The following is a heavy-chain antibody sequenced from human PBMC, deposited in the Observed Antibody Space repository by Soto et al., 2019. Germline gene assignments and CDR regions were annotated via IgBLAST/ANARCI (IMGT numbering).Heavy chain of an antibody. D-gene: IGHD4-4*01. CDR1: GYTFTNYW. CDR3: ARLVSLLQPIDS. CDR2: IFPRDFDV. Sequence: PGESLKISCKTSGYTFTNYWSGWVRQMRGGGLEWLGLIFPRDFDVRYSPSFEGQVTISADRSTATAFLQWCSLEASDSALYFCARLVSLLQPIDSWGQGTPVTVSS. V-gene: IGHV5-51*01. J-gene: IGHJ5*01.